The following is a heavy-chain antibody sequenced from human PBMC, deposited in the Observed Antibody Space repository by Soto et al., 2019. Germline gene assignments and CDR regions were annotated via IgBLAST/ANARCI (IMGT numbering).Heavy chain of an antibody. CDR2: IIPIFGTA. Sequence: ASVKVSCKASGGTFSSYAISWVRQAPGQGLEWMGGIIPIFGTANYAQKFQGRVTITADESTSTAYMELSSLRSEDTAVYYCARHYDSSGYPDYWGQGTLVTVSS. V-gene: IGHV1-69*13. J-gene: IGHJ4*02. D-gene: IGHD3-22*01. CDR3: ARHYDSSGYPDY. CDR1: GGTFSSYA.